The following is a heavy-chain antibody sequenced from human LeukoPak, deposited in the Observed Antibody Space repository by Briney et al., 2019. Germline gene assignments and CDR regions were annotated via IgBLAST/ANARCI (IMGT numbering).Heavy chain of an antibody. CDR1: GYTFTGYY. J-gene: IGHJ5*02. CDR3: ARDRTPNWFDP. Sequence: ASVKVSCKASGYTFTGYYMHWVRQASGQGLEWMGWISAYNGNTNYAQKLQGRVTMTTDTSTSTAYMELRSLRSDDTAVYYCARDRTPNWFDPWGQGTLVTVSS. CDR2: ISAYNGNT. V-gene: IGHV1-18*04.